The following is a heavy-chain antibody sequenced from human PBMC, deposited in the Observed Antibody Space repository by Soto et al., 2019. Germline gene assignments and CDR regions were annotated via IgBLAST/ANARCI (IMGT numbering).Heavy chain of an antibody. CDR2: VYSSGTT. Sequence: SETLSLTCSVSGGSINSYWWSWIRQPTGKGLEWIGRVYSSGTTDYNPSLNSRATMSVETSKNQFSLKLSSVTAADTAVYYCARDIGSFAYGEGYWGQGIQVTVSS. V-gene: IGHV4-4*07. CDR1: GGSINSYW. D-gene: IGHD3-10*01. J-gene: IGHJ4*02. CDR3: ARDIGSFAYGEGY.